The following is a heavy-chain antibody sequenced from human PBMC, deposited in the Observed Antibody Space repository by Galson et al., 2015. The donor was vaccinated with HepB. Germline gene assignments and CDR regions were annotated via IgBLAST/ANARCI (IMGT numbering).Heavy chain of an antibody. D-gene: IGHD7-27*01. V-gene: IGHV2-70*11. J-gene: IGHJ6*02. Sequence: PALVKPTQTLTLTCAFSGFSLSTAGMCVSWIRQPPGKALEWLARIDWEDDKYYSSSLKTRLTISKDTSKKQVVLTVTNMDPVDTATYYCARSSTGAGYYYHGMDVWGQGTTVTVSS. CDR3: ARSSTGAGYYYHGMDV. CDR1: GFSLSTAGMC. CDR2: IDWEDDK.